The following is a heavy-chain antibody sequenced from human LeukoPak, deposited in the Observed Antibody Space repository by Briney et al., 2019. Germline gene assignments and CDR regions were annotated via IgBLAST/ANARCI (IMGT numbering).Heavy chain of an antibody. V-gene: IGHV4-59*08. Sequence: SETLSLTCTVSGGSISIYYWSWIRQPPGKGLEWIGYIYYSGSTNYNPSLKSRVTISVDTSKNQFSLKLSSVTAADTAVYYCARHRAFAFDIWGQGTMVTVSS. CDR3: ARHRAFAFDI. CDR1: GGSISIYY. J-gene: IGHJ3*02. CDR2: IYYSGST.